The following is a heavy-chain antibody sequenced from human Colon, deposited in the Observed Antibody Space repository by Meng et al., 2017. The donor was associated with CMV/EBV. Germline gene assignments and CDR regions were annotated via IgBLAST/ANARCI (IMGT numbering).Heavy chain of an antibody. D-gene: IGHD2-21*02. J-gene: IGHJ5*02. Sequence: WGSLRLPCAASGFTFSSYSMNWVRQAPGKGLEWVSSISSSSSQIYYPDSVKGRFIISRDNAKHSLYLQMSSMTTDATAVYCFSRDRNLSDRGWLDPWGQGTLVTVSS. CDR3: SRDRNLSDRGWLDP. CDR1: GFTFSSYS. CDR2: ISSSSSQI. V-gene: IGHV3-21*01.